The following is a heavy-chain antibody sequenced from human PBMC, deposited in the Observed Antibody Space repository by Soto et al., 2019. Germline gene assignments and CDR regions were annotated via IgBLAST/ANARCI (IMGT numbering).Heavy chain of an antibody. CDR2: IYYSGST. V-gene: IGHV4-59*08. D-gene: IGHD2-15*01. CDR1: GGSISSYY. J-gene: IGHJ4*02. Sequence: PSETLSLTCTVSGGSISSYYWSWIRQPPGKGLEWIGYIYYSGSTNYNPSLKSRVTISVDTSKNQFSLKLSSVTAADTAVYYCARIQGGHGSGGRCHRVLDSCGQVHLVTVSS. CDR3: ARIQGGHGSGGRCHRVLDS.